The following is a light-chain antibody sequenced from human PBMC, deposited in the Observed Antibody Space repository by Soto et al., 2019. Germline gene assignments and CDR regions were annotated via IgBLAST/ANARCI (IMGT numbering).Light chain of an antibody. Sequence: DIVMTQSPDSLAVSLGERATINCKSSQSVLHSSNNKNYLTWYQQKPGQPPKLLIYWASTRESGVPDRFSGSGSGTDFTLTISSLQAEDVAVYYYQQSYTTPVTIGGGTKVEI. CDR1: QSVLHSSNNKNY. V-gene: IGKV4-1*01. J-gene: IGKJ4*01. CDR3: QQSYTTPVT. CDR2: WAS.